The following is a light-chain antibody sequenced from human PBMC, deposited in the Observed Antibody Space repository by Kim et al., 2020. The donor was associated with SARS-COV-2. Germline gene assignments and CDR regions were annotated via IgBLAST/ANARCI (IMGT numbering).Light chain of an antibody. V-gene: IGLV3-1*01. CDR2: QDN. CDR1: TLGDKY. Sequence: SLSPGQTARITCSGDTLGDKYACWYQQKPGQSPVLVIYQDNKRPSGIPERFSGSNSGNTATLTISGTQAMDEADYYCQAWDSSTRVFGGGTKLTVL. CDR3: QAWDSSTRV. J-gene: IGLJ3*02.